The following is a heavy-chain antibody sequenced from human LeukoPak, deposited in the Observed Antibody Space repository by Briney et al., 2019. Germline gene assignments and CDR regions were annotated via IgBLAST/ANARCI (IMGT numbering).Heavy chain of an antibody. CDR2: ISPNTNGI. D-gene: IGHD4-4*01. CDR1: GYTISDYF. CDR3: ARTTFDYSFDY. Sequence: ASVKVSCKASGYTISDYFMHWVRQAPGQGLEWMGWISPNTNGINYAQKFQGRVIMTRDTSTSTAYMELSRLRSDDTAVYYCARTTFDYSFDYWGQGTLVTASS. J-gene: IGHJ4*02. V-gene: IGHV1-2*02.